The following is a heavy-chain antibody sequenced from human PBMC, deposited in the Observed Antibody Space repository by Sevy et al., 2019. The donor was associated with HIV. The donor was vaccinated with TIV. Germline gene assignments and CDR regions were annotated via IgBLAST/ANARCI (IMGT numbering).Heavy chain of an antibody. CDR2: INHGGST. Sequence: SETLSLTCAVYGGSFSGYYWSWIRQPPEKGLEWIGEINHGGSTNYNPSLKSRVTISLDTSKNQFSLKLTSMTAADTALYYCARHCSSISCSHVFDIWGQGTMVTVSS. V-gene: IGHV4-34*01. J-gene: IGHJ3*02. CDR3: ARHCSSISCSHVFDI. D-gene: IGHD2-2*01. CDR1: GGSFSGYY.